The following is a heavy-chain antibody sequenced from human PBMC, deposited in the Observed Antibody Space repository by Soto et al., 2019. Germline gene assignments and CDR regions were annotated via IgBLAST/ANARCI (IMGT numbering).Heavy chain of an antibody. CDR3: ARSGYGSSDFDH. CDR2: ISYDGSYQ. CDR1: GFTFKSYG. Sequence: QPGGSLRLSCAASGFTFKSYGMHWVRQAPGKGLEWVAVISYDGSYQYYSDSVKGRFTISRDNSKNTLNLQMNSLRVEDSAMYYCARSGYGSSDFDHWGQGTLVTVSS. D-gene: IGHD6-13*01. J-gene: IGHJ4*01. V-gene: IGHV3-30*03.